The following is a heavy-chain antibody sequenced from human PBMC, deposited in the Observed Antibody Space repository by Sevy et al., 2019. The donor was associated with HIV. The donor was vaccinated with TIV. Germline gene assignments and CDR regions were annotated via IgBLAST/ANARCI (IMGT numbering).Heavy chain of an antibody. CDR2: IKQDGSEK. CDR3: AREGELYYDFWSGYYTGYYYYGMDV. V-gene: IGHV3-7*03. D-gene: IGHD3-3*01. Sequence: GGSLRLSCAASGFTFSSYWMSWVRQAPGKGLEWVANIKQDGSEKYYVDSVKGRFTISRDNAKNSLYLQMNSLRAEDTAVYYWAREGELYYDFWSGYYTGYYYYGMDVWGQGTTVTVSS. J-gene: IGHJ6*02. CDR1: GFTFSSYW.